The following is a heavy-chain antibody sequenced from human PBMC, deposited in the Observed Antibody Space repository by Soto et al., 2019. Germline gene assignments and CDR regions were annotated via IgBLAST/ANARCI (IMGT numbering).Heavy chain of an antibody. CDR3: ARHDKIHTYYDFWSGPFDY. D-gene: IGHD3-3*01. CDR2: ISAYNGNT. V-gene: IGHV1-18*01. Sequence: ASVKVSCKASGYTFTSYGISWVRQAPGQGLEWMGWISAYNGNTNYAQKLQGRVTMTTDTSTSTAYMELRSLRSDDTAVYYCARHDKIHTYYDFWSGPFDYWGQGTLVTV. J-gene: IGHJ4*02. CDR1: GYTFTSYG.